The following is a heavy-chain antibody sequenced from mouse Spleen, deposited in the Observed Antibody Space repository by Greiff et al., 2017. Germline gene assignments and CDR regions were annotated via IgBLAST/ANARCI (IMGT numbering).Heavy chain of an antibody. D-gene: IGHD2-14*01. Sequence: VHLVESGAELVKPGASVKLSCKASGYTFTEYTIHWVKQRAGQGLEWIGWFYPGSGSIKYNEKFKDKATLTADKSSSTVYMELSRLTSEDSAVYFCARHEWAYYRYDAAMDYWGQGTSVTVSS. V-gene: IGHV1-62-2*01. J-gene: IGHJ4*01. CDR1: GYTFTEYT. CDR3: ARHEWAYYRYDAAMDY. CDR2: FYPGSGSI.